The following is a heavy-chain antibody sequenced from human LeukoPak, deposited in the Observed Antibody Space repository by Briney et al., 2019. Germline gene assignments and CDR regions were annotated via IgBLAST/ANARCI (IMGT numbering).Heavy chain of an antibody. CDR2: IYYDGSDK. CDR3: ARDRSQHYFDY. V-gene: IGHV3-33*01. J-gene: IGHJ4*02. D-gene: IGHD5-18*01. Sequence: GGSLRLSCVVSGFTFRNFGMHRVRQAPGKGLEWVAVIYYDGSDKYYVDSVKGRFAVSRDNSKNTLYLQMNNLRVEDTAVYHCARDRSQHYFDYWGQGALVTVSS. CDR1: GFTFRNFG.